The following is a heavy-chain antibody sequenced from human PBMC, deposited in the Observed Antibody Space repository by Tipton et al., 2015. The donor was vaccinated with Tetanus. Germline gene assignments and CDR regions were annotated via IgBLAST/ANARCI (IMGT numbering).Heavy chain of an antibody. CDR2: ILGDDSST. Sequence: GSLRLSCAASGFMFTRYPMHWVRQAPGKGLEYVASILGDDSSTLYVSSMKGRFTITRDNSKNTVYLQMDSLRGEDMAVYYCARDRDGGWSCDYWGQGTLVTVSS. CDR1: GFMFTRYP. V-gene: IGHV3-64*01. D-gene: IGHD6-19*01. J-gene: IGHJ4*02. CDR3: ARDRDGGWSCDY.